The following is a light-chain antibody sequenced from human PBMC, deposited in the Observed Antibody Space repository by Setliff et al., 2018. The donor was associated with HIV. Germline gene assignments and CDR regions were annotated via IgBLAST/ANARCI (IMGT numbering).Light chain of an antibody. V-gene: IGLV2-14*03. CDR3: SSYTSSTPLYV. J-gene: IGLJ1*01. Sequence: ALTQPASVSGSPGQSITISCTGTSSDVGTYNFVSWYQQHPGKAPKLMIYDVSNRPSGVSNRFSGSKSGDTASLTISGLQAEDEADYYCSSYTSSTPLYVFGTGTKVTVL. CDR2: DVS. CDR1: SSDVGTYNF.